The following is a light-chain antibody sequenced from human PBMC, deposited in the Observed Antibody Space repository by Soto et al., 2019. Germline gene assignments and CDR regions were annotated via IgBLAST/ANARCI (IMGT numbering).Light chain of an antibody. CDR3: SSYSSSSTLYV. CDR1: SSDVGGYDH. CDR2: EVD. Sequence: SVLTQPASVSGSPGQSITISCSGTSSDVGGYDHVSWYQQHPGKGPKLIIHEVDNRPSGVSLRFSGSKSGDTASLTISGLHPEDEADYYCSSYSSSSTLYVFRTGTRSPS. J-gene: IGLJ1*01. V-gene: IGLV2-14*01.